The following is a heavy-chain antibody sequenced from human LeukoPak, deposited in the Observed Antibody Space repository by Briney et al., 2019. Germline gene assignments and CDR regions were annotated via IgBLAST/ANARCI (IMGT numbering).Heavy chain of an antibody. CDR3: ARGTDNIVGATYAY. CDR1: GGSISSYY. D-gene: IGHD1-26*01. V-gene: IGHV4-59*01. Sequence: SETLSLTCTVSGGSISSYYWSWIRQPPGKGLEWIGYIYYSGSTNYNPSLKSRITISVDTSKNQFSLKLSSVTAADTAVYYCARGTDNIVGATYAYWGQGTLVIVSS. J-gene: IGHJ4*02. CDR2: IYYSGST.